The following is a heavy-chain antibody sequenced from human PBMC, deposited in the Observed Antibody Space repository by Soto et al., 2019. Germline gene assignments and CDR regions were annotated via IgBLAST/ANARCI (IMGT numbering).Heavy chain of an antibody. D-gene: IGHD2-15*01. V-gene: IGHV3-30-3*01. Sequence: QVQLVESGGGVVQPGRSLRLSCAASGFTFXSYAIHWVRQAPGKGLEWVAVISYDGSNKYYADSVKGRFTISRDNSKNTLYLQMNSLRAEDTAVYYCARDHTLHYYFDYWGQGTLVTVSS. J-gene: IGHJ4*02. CDR2: ISYDGSNK. CDR1: GFTFXSYA. CDR3: ARDHTLHYYFDY.